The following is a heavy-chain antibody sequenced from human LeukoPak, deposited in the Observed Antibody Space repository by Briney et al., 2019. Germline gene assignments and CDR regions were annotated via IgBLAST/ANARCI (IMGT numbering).Heavy chain of an antibody. D-gene: IGHD3-10*01. Sequence: ASVKVSCKASGGTFSSYAISWVRQAPGQGLEWMGRIIPIFGTANYAKKFQGRVTITTDESTSTAYMELSSLRSEDTAVYYCARDSGLGWFGELTFDYWGQGTLVTVSS. V-gene: IGHV1-69*05. CDR3: ARDSGLGWFGELTFDY. CDR1: GGTFSSYA. J-gene: IGHJ4*02. CDR2: IIPIFGTA.